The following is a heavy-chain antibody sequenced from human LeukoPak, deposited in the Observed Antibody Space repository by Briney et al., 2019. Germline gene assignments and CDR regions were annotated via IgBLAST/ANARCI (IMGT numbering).Heavy chain of an antibody. V-gene: IGHV1-24*01. Sequence: SVNVSCQVSVYTLNELSIHWLRQAPGKALEWMGGFDPEDGETIYAQKFQGRVTMTEDTSTDTAYMELSSLRSEDTAVYYCATRGPVTPGAFDIWGQGTMVTVSS. CDR3: ATRGPVTPGAFDI. CDR1: VYTLNELS. D-gene: IGHD4-17*01. J-gene: IGHJ3*02. CDR2: FDPEDGET.